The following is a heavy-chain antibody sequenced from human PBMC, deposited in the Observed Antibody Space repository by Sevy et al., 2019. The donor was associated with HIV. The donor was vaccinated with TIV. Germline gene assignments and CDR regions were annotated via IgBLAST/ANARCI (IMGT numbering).Heavy chain of an antibody. V-gene: IGHV3-72*01. CDR2: IRNKANSYTT. Sequence: GGYLRLSCAASGVTFSDYYMDWVRQAPGKGLEWVGRIRNKANSYTTEFAASVKGRFTISRDDSKNSLYLQMHSLKTDDTAVYYCARVMRRILWWSLDSWGQGILVTVSS. CDR1: GVTFSDYY. CDR3: ARVMRRILWWSLDS. J-gene: IGHJ4*02. D-gene: IGHD2-21*01.